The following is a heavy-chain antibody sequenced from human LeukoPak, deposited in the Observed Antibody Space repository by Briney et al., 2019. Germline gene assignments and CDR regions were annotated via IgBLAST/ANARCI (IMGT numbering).Heavy chain of an antibody. CDR2: IYYSGST. D-gene: IGHD6-19*01. J-gene: IGHJ4*02. V-gene: IGHV4-59*08. Sequence: PSETLSLTCTVSGDSISDYYWNWIRQPPGKGLEWIGYIYYSGSTNYSPSLKSRVTISLDTSKNQFSLKLSSVTAADTAVYYCARVVAVAASFDYWGQGTLVTVSS. CDR1: GDSISDYY. CDR3: ARVVAVAASFDY.